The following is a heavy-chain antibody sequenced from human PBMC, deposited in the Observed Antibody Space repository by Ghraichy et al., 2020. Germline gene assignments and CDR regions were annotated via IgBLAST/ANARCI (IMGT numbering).Heavy chain of an antibody. J-gene: IGHJ4*02. CDR3: ARLSGYNTGRKEFDY. D-gene: IGHD5-12*01. V-gene: IGHV4-59*08. Sequence: SQTLSLTCTVSGGSISGYYWSWIRQPPGKGLEWIGYIYYIGSTKYNPSLESRVTMSVDTSKNQFSLKVSSVTATDTAVYYCARLSGYNTGRKEFDYRGQGTLVTVSS. CDR2: IYYIGST. CDR1: GGSISGYY.